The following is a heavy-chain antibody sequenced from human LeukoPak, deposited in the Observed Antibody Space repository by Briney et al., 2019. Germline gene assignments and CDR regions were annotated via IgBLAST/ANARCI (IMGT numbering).Heavy chain of an antibody. CDR3: AAYYYDSSGPGAFDI. D-gene: IGHD3-22*01. CDR2: FYYSGST. V-gene: IGHV4-30-4*07. CDR1: GGSISSGSYS. Sequence: PSQTLSLTCAVSGGSISSGSYSWSWIRQPPGKGLEWIGYFYYSGSTNYNPSLKSRVTISVDKSKNQFSLKLSSVTAADTAVYYCAAYYYDSSGPGAFDIWGQGTMVTVSS. J-gene: IGHJ3*02.